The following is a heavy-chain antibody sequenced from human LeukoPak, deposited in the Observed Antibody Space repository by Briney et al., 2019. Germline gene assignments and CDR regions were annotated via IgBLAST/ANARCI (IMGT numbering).Heavy chain of an antibody. CDR1: GGSISSSSYY. Sequence: SETLSLTCTVSGGSISSSSYYWGWIRQPPGKGLEWIGSIYYSGSTYYNPSLKSRVTISVDTSKNQFSLKLSSVTAADTAVYYCARGSGSRGFDYWGQGTLVTVSA. J-gene: IGHJ4*02. V-gene: IGHV4-39*07. CDR3: ARGSGSRGFDY. CDR2: IYYSGST. D-gene: IGHD3-3*01.